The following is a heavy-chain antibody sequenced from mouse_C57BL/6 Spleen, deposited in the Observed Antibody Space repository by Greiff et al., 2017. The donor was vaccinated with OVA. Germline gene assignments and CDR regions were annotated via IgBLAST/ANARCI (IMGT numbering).Heavy chain of an antibody. Sequence: QVQLQQSGAELVRPGASVTLSCKASGYTFTDYEMPWVKQTPVHGLEWIGAIDPETGGTAYNQKFKGKAILTADKSSSTAYMELRSLTSEDSAVYYCTRREANYFDYGGQGTTLTVSS. CDR1: GYTFTDYE. J-gene: IGHJ2*01. V-gene: IGHV1-15*01. CDR3: TRREANYFDY. CDR2: IDPETGGT. D-gene: IGHD1-1*01.